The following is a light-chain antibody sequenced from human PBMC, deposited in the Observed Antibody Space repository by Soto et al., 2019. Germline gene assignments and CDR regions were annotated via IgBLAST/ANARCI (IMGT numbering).Light chain of an antibody. CDR2: AAS. Sequence: EIVMTQSPATLSVSPGERATLSCRASQGVSSNLAWYQQKPGQAPRLLIYAASTRATGIPARFSGSGSGTEFTLTISSLQSEDFAVYYCQQYNNWPRTFGQGTKLEIK. CDR3: QQYNNWPRT. CDR1: QGVSSN. J-gene: IGKJ2*01. V-gene: IGKV3-15*01.